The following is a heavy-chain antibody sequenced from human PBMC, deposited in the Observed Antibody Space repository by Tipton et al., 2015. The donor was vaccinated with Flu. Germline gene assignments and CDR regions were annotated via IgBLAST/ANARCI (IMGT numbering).Heavy chain of an antibody. D-gene: IGHD5-24*01. V-gene: IGHV1-69*01. CDR2: IMPLFGTT. Sequence: QSGAEVKRPGSSVKVSCKASGGAFSLYAITWVRQAPGQGLGWMGGIMPLFGTTKYAQKFQDRVTITAEESTSTAYMEVRSLRSDDTAVYYCARGLGERWLQWAWGQGTLVTVSS. J-gene: IGHJ5*02. CDR3: ARGLGERWLQWA. CDR1: GGAFSLYA.